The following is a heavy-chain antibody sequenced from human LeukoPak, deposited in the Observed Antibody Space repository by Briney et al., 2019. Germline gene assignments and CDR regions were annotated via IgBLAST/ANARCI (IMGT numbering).Heavy chain of an antibody. CDR1: GGSFSSGSYY. CDR2: IYTSGST. Sequence: SQTLSLTCTVSGGSFSSGSYYWSWIRQPAGKGLEWIGRIYTSGSTNYNPSLKSRVTISVDTSKNQFSLKLSSVTAADTAVYYCATADYYYYYGMDVWGQGTTVTVSS. V-gene: IGHV4-61*02. CDR3: ATADYYYYYGMDV. J-gene: IGHJ6*02.